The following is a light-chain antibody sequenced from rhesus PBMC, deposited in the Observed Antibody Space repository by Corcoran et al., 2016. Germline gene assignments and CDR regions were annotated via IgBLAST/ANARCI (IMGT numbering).Light chain of an antibody. J-gene: IGKJ1*01. CDR2: KAT. Sequence: DIQMTQSPSPLSASAGDRVTITCQASQAISNKLAWYPPKPGKVPKLLTYKATTLQSGVPSRFSGSGSGTDFTLPISSLQPEDFATYYCQHSYGVAPTFGQGTKVDIE. V-gene: IGKV1-25*01. CDR3: QHSYGVAPT. CDR1: QAISNK.